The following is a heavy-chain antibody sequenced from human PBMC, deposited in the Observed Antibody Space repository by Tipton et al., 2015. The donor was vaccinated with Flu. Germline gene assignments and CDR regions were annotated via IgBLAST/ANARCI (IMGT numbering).Heavy chain of an antibody. CDR1: GDSISSYY. CDR3: VRAIAAAGSR. Sequence: SLRLSCTVSGDSISSYYWSWIRQPPGKGLEWVANIKQDGSEKYYVDSVKGRFTISRDNAKNSLYLQMNSLRVEDTAVYYCVRAIAAAGSRWGQGTLVTVSS. D-gene: IGHD6-13*01. J-gene: IGHJ4*02. V-gene: IGHV3-7*01. CDR2: IKQDGSEK.